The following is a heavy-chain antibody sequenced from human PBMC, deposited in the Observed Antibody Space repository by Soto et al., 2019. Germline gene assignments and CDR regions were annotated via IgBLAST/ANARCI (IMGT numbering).Heavy chain of an antibody. CDR3: ARDGAAPRGMDV. CDR1: GYTFIGYY. V-gene: IGHV1-2*04. D-gene: IGHD3-16*01. Sequence: GASVKVSCKASGYTFIGYYVHWVRQAPGQGLEWMGWINPNSGGTNYAQKFQGWVTMTRDTSISTAYMELSRLRSDDTAVYYCARDGAAPRGMDVWGQGTMVTVSS. J-gene: IGHJ6*02. CDR2: INPNSGGT.